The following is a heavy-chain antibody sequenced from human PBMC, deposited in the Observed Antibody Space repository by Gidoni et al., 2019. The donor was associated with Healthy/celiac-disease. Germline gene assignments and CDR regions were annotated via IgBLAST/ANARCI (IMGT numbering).Heavy chain of an antibody. J-gene: IGHJ4*02. D-gene: IGHD6-13*01. CDR2: IWYDGSNK. CDR3: ARRAAGNRGPFDY. Sequence: QVQLVESGGGVVQPGRSLRLSCAASGFTFSSYGMHWVRQAPGKGLEWVAVIWYDGSNKYYADSVKGRFTISRDNSKNTLYLQMNSLRAEDTAVYYCARRAAGNRGPFDYWGQGTLVTVSS. CDR1: GFTFSSYG. V-gene: IGHV3-33*01.